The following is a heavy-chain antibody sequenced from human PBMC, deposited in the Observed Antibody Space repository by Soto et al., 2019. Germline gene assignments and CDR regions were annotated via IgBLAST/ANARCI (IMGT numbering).Heavy chain of an antibody. J-gene: IGHJ6*02. Sequence: PSATLSLTCAVYGGSFSGCDWSWIRQPPGEGLEWIGEINHSGSTNYNPSLKSRVTISVDTSKNQFSLKLSSVTAADTAVYYCARGVPYYGSGSYYLGYYYGMDVWGQGTTVT. CDR2: INHSGST. CDR3: ARGVPYYGSGSYYLGYYYGMDV. V-gene: IGHV4-34*01. CDR1: GGSFSGCD. D-gene: IGHD3-10*01.